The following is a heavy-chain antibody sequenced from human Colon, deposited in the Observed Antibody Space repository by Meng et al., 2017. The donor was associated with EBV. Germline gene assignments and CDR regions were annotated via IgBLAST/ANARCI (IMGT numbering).Heavy chain of an antibody. Sequence: QVQSGQSGAEVKKPGASVKVSCKASGYTFTSYGISWVRQAPGQGLEWMGWISAYNGNTNYAQKLQGRVTMTTDTSTSTAYMELRSLRSDDTAVYYCARNRPRGVATGANWFDPWGQGTLVTVSS. CDR2: ISAYNGNT. V-gene: IGHV1-18*01. CDR1: GYTFTSYG. D-gene: IGHD5-12*01. J-gene: IGHJ5*02. CDR3: ARNRPRGVATGANWFDP.